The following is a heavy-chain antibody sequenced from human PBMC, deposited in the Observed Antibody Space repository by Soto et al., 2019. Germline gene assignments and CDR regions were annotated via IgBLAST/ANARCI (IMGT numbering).Heavy chain of an antibody. J-gene: IGHJ6*02. CDR1: GYTFTSYG. Sequence: EASVKVSCKASGYTFTSYGISWVRQAPGQGLEWMGWISAYNGNTNYAQKLQGRVTMTTDTSTSTAYMELRSLRSDDTAVYYCARDLNPAAHVRNYYGMDVWGQGTTVTVSS. D-gene: IGHD6-13*01. CDR2: ISAYNGNT. V-gene: IGHV1-18*04. CDR3: ARDLNPAAHVRNYYGMDV.